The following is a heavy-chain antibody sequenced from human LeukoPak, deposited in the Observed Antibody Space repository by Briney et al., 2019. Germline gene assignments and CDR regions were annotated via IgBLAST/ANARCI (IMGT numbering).Heavy chain of an antibody. CDR3: VSFYETY. CDR1: GFTISNYW. CDR2: INSDGSWT. Sequence: GGSLRLSCVGSGFTISNYWMHWVRQVPGKGLVWVSHINSDGSWTSYADSVKGRFTISKDNAKNTVYLQMNSLRAEDTAVYYCVSFYETYWGRGTLVTVSS. D-gene: IGHD2/OR15-2a*01. V-gene: IGHV3-74*01. J-gene: IGHJ4*02.